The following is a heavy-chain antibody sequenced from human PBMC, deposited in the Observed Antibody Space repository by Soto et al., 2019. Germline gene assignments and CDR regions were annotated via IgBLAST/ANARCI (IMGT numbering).Heavy chain of an antibody. CDR1: GFTFSSYW. J-gene: IGHJ4*02. Sequence: GESLKISCAASGFTFSSYWMHWVRQAPGKGLVWVSRINSDGSSTSYADSVKGRFTISRDNAKNTLYLQMNSLRAEDTAVYYCARTPFWGSYHFAYFDYWGQGTLVTVSS. V-gene: IGHV3-74*01. CDR3: ARTPFWGSYHFAYFDY. D-gene: IGHD3-16*02. CDR2: INSDGSST.